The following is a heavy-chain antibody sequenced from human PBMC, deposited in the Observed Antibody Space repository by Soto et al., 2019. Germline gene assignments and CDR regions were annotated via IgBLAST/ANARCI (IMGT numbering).Heavy chain of an antibody. D-gene: IGHD3-22*01. Sequence: QVQLVESGGGVVQPGRSLRLSCAASGFTFSSYGMHWVRQAPGKGLEWVAVIWYDGSNKYYADSVKGRFTISRDNSKNKLYLQMNSLRAEDTAVYYCARSYYYDSSGYYYDAFDIWGQGTMVTVSS. V-gene: IGHV3-33*01. CDR1: GFTFSSYG. CDR2: IWYDGSNK. J-gene: IGHJ3*02. CDR3: ARSYYYDSSGYYYDAFDI.